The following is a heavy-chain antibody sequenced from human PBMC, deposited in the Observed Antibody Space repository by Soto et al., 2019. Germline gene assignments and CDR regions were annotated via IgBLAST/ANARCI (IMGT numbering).Heavy chain of an antibody. CDR3: ARITITGRYHYFDY. CDR1: GFTFSSYS. Sequence: PGGSLRLSCAASGFTFSSYSMNWVRQAPGKGLEWVSYISSSSSTIYYADSVKGRFTISRDNAKNSLYLQMNSLRDEDTAVYYCARITITGRYHYFDYWGQGTLVTVSS. D-gene: IGHD1-20*01. V-gene: IGHV3-48*02. CDR2: ISSSSSTI. J-gene: IGHJ4*02.